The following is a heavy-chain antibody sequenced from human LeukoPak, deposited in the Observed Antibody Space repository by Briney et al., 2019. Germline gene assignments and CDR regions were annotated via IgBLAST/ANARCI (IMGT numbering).Heavy chain of an antibody. D-gene: IGHD2-2*01. J-gene: IGHJ4*02. CDR2: MSSSGSTI. V-gene: IGHV3-48*03. Sequence: GGSLRLSCAASGFPFSNYEMNWVRQAPGKELEWISYMSSSGSTISYADSVTGRFTVSRDNAKNSLYLQMNSLRAEDTAVYYCARSILPAANAIDYWGQGTLLTVSS. CDR3: ARSILPAANAIDY. CDR1: GFPFSNYE.